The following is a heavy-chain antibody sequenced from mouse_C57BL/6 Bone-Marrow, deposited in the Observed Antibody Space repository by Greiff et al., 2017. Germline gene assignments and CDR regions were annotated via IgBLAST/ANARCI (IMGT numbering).Heavy chain of an antibody. D-gene: IGHD1-1*01. CDR2: IYPGSGNT. CDR3: ARRGITTVLGGYFDV. CDR1: GYSFTSYY. J-gene: IGHJ1*03. Sequence: QVQLQQSGPELVKPGASVKISCKASGYSFTSYYIPWVKQRPGQGLEWIGWIYPGSGNTKYNEKFKGKATLTADTSSSTAYMQLSSLTSEDSAVYYCARRGITTVLGGYFDVWGTGTTVTVSS. V-gene: IGHV1-66*01.